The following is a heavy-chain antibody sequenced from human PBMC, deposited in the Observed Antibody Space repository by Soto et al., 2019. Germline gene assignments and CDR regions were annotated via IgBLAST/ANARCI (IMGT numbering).Heavy chain of an antibody. CDR3: AKVRPLRDRTSTSCLGAFDI. V-gene: IGHV3-23*01. D-gene: IGHD2-2*01. CDR1: GVALSSYA. J-gene: IGHJ3*02. Sequence: ALRLSCEASGVALSSYAMSWGRQTTRKGLEWVSTIGASADTTYYADSVKGRFTISRDNSKNTLYLRMNSLRAEDTAVYYCAKVRPLRDRTSTSCLGAFDIWGQGTMVTVSS. CDR2: IGASADTT.